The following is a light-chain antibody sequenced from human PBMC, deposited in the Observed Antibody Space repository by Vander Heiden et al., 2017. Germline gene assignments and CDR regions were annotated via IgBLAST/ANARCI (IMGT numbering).Light chain of an antibody. CDR1: SGAASTSYY. Sequence: QTVVTQEPSFSVSPGGTVTRTCGLSSGAASTSYYPSWYHQTPGQAPRTLIYSTNARSSGVPDRFSGSILGNKAALTITGAQADDESDYYCVLYMGSSWVFGGGTKLTVL. CDR2: STN. V-gene: IGLV8-61*01. CDR3: VLYMGSSWV. J-gene: IGLJ3*02.